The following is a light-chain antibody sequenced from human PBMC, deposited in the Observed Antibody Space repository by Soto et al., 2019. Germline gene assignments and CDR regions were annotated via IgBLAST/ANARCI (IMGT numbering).Light chain of an antibody. J-gene: IGKJ4*01. CDR1: QDVINY. V-gene: IGKV1-33*01. CDR2: DAS. Sequence: DITLTQSPSSLSASVGDRVSITCQASQDVINYLNWYQQKPGKAPKLLISDASNLETGVPSRFTGSGSGTLFTLPITNLQPEDFATYFCQQYDDLPLTFGGGTNVE. CDR3: QQYDDLPLT.